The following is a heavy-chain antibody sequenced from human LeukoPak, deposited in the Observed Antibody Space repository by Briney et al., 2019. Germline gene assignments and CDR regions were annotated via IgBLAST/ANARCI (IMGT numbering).Heavy chain of an antibody. CDR1: GFSFSTYA. V-gene: IGHV3-23*01. D-gene: IGHD2-15*01. J-gene: IGHJ4*02. CDR3: ATPDSALGY. Sequence: GSLRLSCAASGFSFSTYAMSRVRQAPGKGLEWVSGVNGNGGSTSYADSVKGRFTISRDNSKNTLYLQMNSLRAEDTAVYYCATPDSALGYWGQGTLVTVSS. CDR2: VNGNGGST.